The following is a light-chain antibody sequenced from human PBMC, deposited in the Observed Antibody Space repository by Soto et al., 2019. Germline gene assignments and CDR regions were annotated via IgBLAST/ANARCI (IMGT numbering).Light chain of an antibody. Sequence: EIVLTQSHGTLSLSPGERATLSCRASQSVSSSYLAWYPPKPGQAPRLLIYGASSRATGIPDRFSGSGSGADFTLTIRRLEPEDFATYYCQHYSSVWAFGQGTKVDI. V-gene: IGKV3-20*01. CDR1: QSVSSSY. J-gene: IGKJ1*01. CDR2: GAS. CDR3: QHYSSVWA.